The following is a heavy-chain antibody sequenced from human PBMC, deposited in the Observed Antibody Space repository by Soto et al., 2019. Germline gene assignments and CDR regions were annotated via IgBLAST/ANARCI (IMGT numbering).Heavy chain of an antibody. D-gene: IGHD2-15*01. Sequence: PGGSLRLSCTASGFTFFTYAMTWVRQAPGKGLEWVSSITDTGVSTYYADSVKGRFTISRDNSKNTLYLQMNGLRTDDSAVYYCAKDTPVVMFLFDSWGRGTLVTVSS. CDR2: ITDTGVST. CDR1: GFTFFTYA. V-gene: IGHV3-23*01. J-gene: IGHJ4*02. CDR3: AKDTPVVMFLFDS.